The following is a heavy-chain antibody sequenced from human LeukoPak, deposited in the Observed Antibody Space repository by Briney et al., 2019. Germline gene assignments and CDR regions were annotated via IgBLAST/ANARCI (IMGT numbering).Heavy chain of an antibody. D-gene: IGHD3-3*01. CDR2: INQDGSEK. Sequence: GGSLRLSCAASGFTFSSYSMNWVRQAPGKGLEWVANINQDGSEKYYVDSVKGRFTISRDNAKNSLYLQMNSLRAEDTAVYYCGRGYKYDFWSGYLNNFDYWGQGTLVTVSS. J-gene: IGHJ4*02. CDR1: GFTFSSYS. CDR3: GRGYKYDFWSGYLNNFDY. V-gene: IGHV3-7*01.